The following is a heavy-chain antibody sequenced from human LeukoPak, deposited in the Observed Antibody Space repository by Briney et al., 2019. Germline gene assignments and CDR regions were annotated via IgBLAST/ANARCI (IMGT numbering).Heavy chain of an antibody. V-gene: IGHV3-23*01. CDR1: GFTFSSYA. CDR2: ISGSGGST. D-gene: IGHD3-22*01. CDR3: AETYYYDSSGYRRAEYFQH. J-gene: IGHJ1*01. Sequence: GGSLRLSCAASGFTFSSYAMSWVRQAPGKGLEWVSTISGSGGSTYYADSVKGRFTISRDNSKNTLYLQMNSLRAKDTAVYYCAETYYYDSSGYRRAEYFQHWGQGTLVTVSS.